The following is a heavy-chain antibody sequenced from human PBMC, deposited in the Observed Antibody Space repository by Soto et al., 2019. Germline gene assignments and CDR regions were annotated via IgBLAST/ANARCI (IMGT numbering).Heavy chain of an antibody. V-gene: IGHV2-5*02. Sequence: QITLKESGPTLVKPTQTLTLTCTFSGFSLSTSGVGMGWIRQPPGKALEWLALIYWDDDKRYSPSLKSRLTITKDPSKNQVVLTMTNMDPVDTATYYCAHSSGGKQLVPYYYYGMDVWGQGTTVTVSS. D-gene: IGHD6-13*01. J-gene: IGHJ6*02. CDR1: GFSLSTSGVG. CDR2: IYWDDDK. CDR3: AHSSGGKQLVPYYYYGMDV.